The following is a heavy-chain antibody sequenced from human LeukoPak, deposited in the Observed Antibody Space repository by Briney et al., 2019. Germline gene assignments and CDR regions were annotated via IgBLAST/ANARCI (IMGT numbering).Heavy chain of an antibody. D-gene: IGHD2-15*01. J-gene: IGHJ4*02. CDR1: GFTFSSYA. V-gene: IGHV3-23*01. CDR2: INTDGIST. Sequence: GRSLRLSCAASGFTFSSYALSWVRQAPGKGLEWIAAINTDGISTYYADSVKGRFTISRDNSKNTLFLQMSSLRAEDTAVFYCARQLGYCSRGSCYFDSWGQGTLVTVSS. CDR3: ARQLGYCSRGSCYFDS.